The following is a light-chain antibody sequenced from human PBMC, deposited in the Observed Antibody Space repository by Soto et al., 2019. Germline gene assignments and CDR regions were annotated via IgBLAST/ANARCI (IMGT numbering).Light chain of an antibody. CDR2: DAS. V-gene: IGKV1-9*01. CDR3: QHLTSYLRFT. CDR1: RGISSH. J-gene: IGKJ3*01. Sequence: DIQLTQSPSFLSTSVGDRVTITCRASRGISSHLAWFQQKPGKAPKLLIYDASTLQSGVPSRFSGSGSGTEFSLTISSLQPEDFASYYCQHLTSYLRFTFGPGTKVDIK.